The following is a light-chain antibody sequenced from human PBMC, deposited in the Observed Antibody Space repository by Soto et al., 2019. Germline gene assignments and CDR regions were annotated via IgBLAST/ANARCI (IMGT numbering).Light chain of an antibody. V-gene: IGLV2-8*01. CDR1: SSDVGGYNY. CDR3: SSSGGSPTYV. CDR2: EVN. J-gene: IGLJ1*01. Sequence: QSALTQPRSASGSPGQSVTISCTGTSSDVGGYNYVSWYQQYPGKAPKLMIYEVNKRPSGVPDRFSGSKSGNTASLTVSGLQAEDEADYYCSSSGGSPTYVFGTGTKLTVL.